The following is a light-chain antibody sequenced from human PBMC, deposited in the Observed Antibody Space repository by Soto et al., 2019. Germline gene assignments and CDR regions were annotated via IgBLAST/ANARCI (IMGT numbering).Light chain of an antibody. CDR3: QQCRNYSRT. Sequence: DIQMTQSPSTLSSSLGDRVTITCRANQSISTWLAWYQQEPGKAPKLLIYKASHLETGVPSRFSGSGSGTEFTLTISSLQPDDFATYYCQQCRNYSRTFGQGTKVEIK. CDR1: QSISTW. CDR2: KAS. J-gene: IGKJ1*01. V-gene: IGKV1-5*03.